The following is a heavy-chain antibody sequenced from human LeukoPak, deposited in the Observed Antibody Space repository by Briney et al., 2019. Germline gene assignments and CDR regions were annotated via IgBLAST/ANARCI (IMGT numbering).Heavy chain of an antibody. CDR1: GFNLHSYW. D-gene: IGHD3-22*01. V-gene: IGHV3-74*01. J-gene: IGHJ6*02. CDR3: AKDIGPPHYYDSSGYPTYYGMDV. CDR2: INADGKDT. Sequence: QTGGSLRLSCVASGFNLHSYWMHWVRQAPGKGLLWVSRINADGKDTPYVDSVRGRFSVSRDNAKNTLYLQMNSLRAEDTAVYYCAKDIGPPHYYDSSGYPTYYGMDVWGQGTTVTVSS.